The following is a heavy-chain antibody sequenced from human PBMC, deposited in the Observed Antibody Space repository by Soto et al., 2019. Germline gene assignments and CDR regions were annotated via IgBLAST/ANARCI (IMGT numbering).Heavy chain of an antibody. D-gene: IGHD2-15*01. J-gene: IGHJ4*02. Sequence: QVQLVQSGAEVKKPGSSVKVSCKASGGTFSSYAISWVRQAPGQGLEWMGGSIPIFGIANYAQKFQGRVTITADESTSTAYMELSSLRSEDTAVYYCAREPTRPYCSGGSCVGGFDYWGQGTLVTVSS. CDR1: GGTFSSYA. CDR2: SIPIFGIA. V-gene: IGHV1-69*01. CDR3: AREPTRPYCSGGSCVGGFDY.